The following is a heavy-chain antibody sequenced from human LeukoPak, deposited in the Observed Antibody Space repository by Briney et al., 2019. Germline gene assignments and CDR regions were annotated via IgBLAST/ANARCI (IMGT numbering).Heavy chain of an antibody. Sequence: SETLSLTCTVSGGSISSSCCYWGWIRQHPGKGLEWIGYIYYSGSTYYNPSLKSRVTISVDASKNQFSLKLSSVTAADTAVYYCAAWQNRLFDYWGQGTLVTVSS. J-gene: IGHJ4*02. D-gene: IGHD2/OR15-2a*01. CDR2: IYYSGST. V-gene: IGHV4-31*03. CDR3: AAWQNRLFDY. CDR1: GGSISSSCCY.